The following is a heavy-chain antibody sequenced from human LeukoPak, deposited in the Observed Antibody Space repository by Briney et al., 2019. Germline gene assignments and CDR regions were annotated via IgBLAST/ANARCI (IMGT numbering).Heavy chain of an antibody. CDR2: INPRSGGT. V-gene: IGHV1-2*02. D-gene: IGHD2/OR15-2a*01. CDR1: GYTFAGYY. J-gene: IGHJ4*02. CDR3: ARALEGYYDC. Sequence: SVKVSCKASGYTFAGYYMHWVRQAPGQGLEWMGWINPRSGGTIYAQKFEGRVTMTRDTSISTAYMELSRLTSDDTAVYYCARALEGYYDCWGQGTLVTVSS.